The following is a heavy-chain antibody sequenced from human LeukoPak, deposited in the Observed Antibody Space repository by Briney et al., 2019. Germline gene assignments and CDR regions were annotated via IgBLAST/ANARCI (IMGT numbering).Heavy chain of an antibody. CDR2: ISGSGGST. D-gene: IGHD4-17*01. CDR3: AKDSTTTVTFYSRGNQIDY. J-gene: IGHJ4*02. V-gene: IGHV3-23*01. CDR1: GFTFSSYA. Sequence: PGGSLRLSCAASGFTFSSYAMSWVRQAPGKGLEWVSAISGSGGSTYYADSVKGRFTISRDNSKNTLYLQMNSLRAEDTAVYYCAKDSTTTVTFYSRGNQIDYCGQGTLVTVSS.